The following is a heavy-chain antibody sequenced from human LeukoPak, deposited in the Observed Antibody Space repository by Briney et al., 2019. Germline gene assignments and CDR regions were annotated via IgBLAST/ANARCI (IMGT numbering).Heavy chain of an antibody. J-gene: IGHJ4*02. D-gene: IGHD2-8*01. CDR3: ADPGVGF. V-gene: IGHV3-23*01. Sequence: GGSLRLSCAASGFSFSSFAMSWVRQAPGKGLEWVSAISGSGESTYYEDSVKGRFTISRDNSKNTVDVQMNSLRAEDTAVYYCADPGVGFWGQGTLVTVSS. CDR1: GFSFSSFA. CDR2: ISGSGEST.